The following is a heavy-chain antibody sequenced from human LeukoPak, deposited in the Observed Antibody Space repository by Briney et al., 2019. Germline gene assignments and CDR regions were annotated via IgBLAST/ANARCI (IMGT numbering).Heavy chain of an antibody. J-gene: IGHJ4*02. Sequence: VPSVKVSCNVSVYTLTELSLHWVRQAPGKGLEWMGGCEPEDGGRLYAQNFQGRVTTTEDTSTDTAYMELSSLSSEDTAVYYCTAGRRYSLFDYWGQGTLVIVSS. CDR2: CEPEDGGR. CDR1: VYTLTELS. CDR3: TAGRRYSLFDY. D-gene: IGHD5-18*01. V-gene: IGHV1-24*01.